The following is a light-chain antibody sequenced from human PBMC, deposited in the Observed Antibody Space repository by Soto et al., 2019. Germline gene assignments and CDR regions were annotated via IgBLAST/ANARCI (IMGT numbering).Light chain of an antibody. CDR1: SGHSSYA. J-gene: IGLJ1*01. V-gene: IGLV4-69*01. CDR2: LNSDGSH. Sequence: QSVLTQSPSASASLGASVKLTCTLSSGHSSYAIAWHQQQPEKGPRYLMKLNSDGSHSKGDGIPDRFSGSSSGAERYLTISSLQSEDEADYYCQTWGTGPFVFGTGTKLIVL. CDR3: QTWGTGPFV.